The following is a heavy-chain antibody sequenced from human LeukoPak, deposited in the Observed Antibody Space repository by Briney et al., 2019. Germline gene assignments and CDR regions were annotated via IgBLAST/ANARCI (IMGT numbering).Heavy chain of an antibody. CDR3: ARWGPVVLTGYYRYWYFDL. CDR1: GGSISNYY. V-gene: IGHV4-59*08. D-gene: IGHD3-9*01. CDR2: IYYSGST. J-gene: IGHJ2*01. Sequence: SETLSLTCTVSGGSISNYYWSWTRQPPGKGLEWIGYIYYSGSTNYNPSLKSRVTISVDTSKNQFSLKLSSVTAADTAVYYCARWGPVVLTGYYRYWYFDLWGRGTLVTVSS.